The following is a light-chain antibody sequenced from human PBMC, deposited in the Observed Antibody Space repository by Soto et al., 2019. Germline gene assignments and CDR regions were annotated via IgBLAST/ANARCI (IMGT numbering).Light chain of an antibody. J-gene: IGKJ1*01. Sequence: EIVITQSPATLSVSPWERATLSCRASQSVSSNFAWYQQKRGQAPRLLIYGASTRATGVPASFSGSGSGTEFTRTLGSLQSEYYAVYYGHQYYNWPSCACGQGTKVEIE. CDR2: GAS. V-gene: IGKV3-15*01. CDR3: HQYYNWPSCA. CDR1: QSVSSN.